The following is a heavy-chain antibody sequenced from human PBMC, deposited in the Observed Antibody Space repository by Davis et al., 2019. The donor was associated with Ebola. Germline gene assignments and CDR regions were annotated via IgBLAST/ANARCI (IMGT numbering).Heavy chain of an antibody. D-gene: IGHD2/OR15-2a*01. V-gene: IGHV3-23*01. Sequence: GSLKISCSASGFIFRTYVMSWVRQAPGKGLEWVSTYGTSADTYYADSVKGRFTISRDNSKNTLYLQMNGLRVEDTAIYYCAKDNRNIWSEVWGQGTMVTVSS. CDR2: GTSADT. J-gene: IGHJ3*01. CDR3: AKDNRNIWSEV. CDR1: GFIFRTYV.